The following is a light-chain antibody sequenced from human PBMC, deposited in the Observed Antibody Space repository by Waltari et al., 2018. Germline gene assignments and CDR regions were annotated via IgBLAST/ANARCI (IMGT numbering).Light chain of an antibody. Sequence: DIQMIQSPSTLSAYVGDTVTITCRASRALNSWLAWYQQKPGRAPRLLMYKASTLESEVPSRFSGVGARTDYTLTISILQPEDSAIYYCQQYNTYSWAFGQGTKVEIK. CDR3: QQYNTYSWA. CDR2: KAS. CDR1: RALNSW. V-gene: IGKV1-5*03. J-gene: IGKJ1*01.